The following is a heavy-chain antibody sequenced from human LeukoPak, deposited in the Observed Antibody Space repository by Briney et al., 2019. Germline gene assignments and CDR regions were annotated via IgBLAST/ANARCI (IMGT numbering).Heavy chain of an antibody. CDR2: MNPNSGNT. D-gene: IGHD6-19*01. V-gene: IGHV1-8*02. Sequence: GASVKVSCKASGYTFTGYYLHWVRQATGQGLEWMGWMNPNSGNTGYAQKFQGRVTMTRNTSISTAYMELSSLRSEDTAVYYCAKEGNIAGQWLANWFDPWGQGTLVTVSS. J-gene: IGHJ5*02. CDR1: GYTFTGYY. CDR3: AKEGNIAGQWLANWFDP.